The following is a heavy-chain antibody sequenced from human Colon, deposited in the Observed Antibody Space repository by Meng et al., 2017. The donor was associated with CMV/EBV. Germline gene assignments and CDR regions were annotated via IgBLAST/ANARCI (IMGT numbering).Heavy chain of an antibody. J-gene: IGHJ6*02. CDR1: GGSISSYY. CDR3: ARDQTTESYYYYGMDV. CDR2: IYYSGST. Sequence: GPLRPSCTVSGGSISSYYWSWIRQPPGKGLEWIGYIYYSGSTNYNPSLKSRVTISVDTSKNQFSLKLSSVTAADTAVYYCARDQTTESYYYYGMDVWGQGTTVTVSS. D-gene: IGHD4-11*01. V-gene: IGHV4-59*01.